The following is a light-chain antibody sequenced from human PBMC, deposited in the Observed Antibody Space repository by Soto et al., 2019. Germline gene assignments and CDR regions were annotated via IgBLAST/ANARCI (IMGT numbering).Light chain of an antibody. J-gene: IGKJ1*01. Sequence: EIVMTQSPATLSVSPGARATLSCRASQSITGNLTWYQQKPGQAPRLLIYRASTRAPGIPARFSGSGSGTEFTLTISSLQSEDFTVYSCLQYHNLWAFGQGTKVDIK. V-gene: IGKV3-15*01. CDR1: QSITGN. CDR3: LQYHNLWA. CDR2: RAS.